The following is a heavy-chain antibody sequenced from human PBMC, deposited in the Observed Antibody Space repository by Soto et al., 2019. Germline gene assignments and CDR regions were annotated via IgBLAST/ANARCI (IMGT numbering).Heavy chain of an antibody. J-gene: IGHJ4*02. CDR2: IYRTGST. D-gene: IGHD1-7*01. V-gene: IGHV4-4*02. CDR3: ASRDPGTSVDY. Sequence: QVQLQESGPGLVKPSGTLSLTCAVSGGAFTSNNWGTWVRQPTGQGLEWIGEIYRTGSTNYNPSLKSRVTISRDKSENQFSLKVTSLTAADPAVYYCASRDPGTSVDYWGQGTLVTVSS. CDR1: GGAFTSNNW.